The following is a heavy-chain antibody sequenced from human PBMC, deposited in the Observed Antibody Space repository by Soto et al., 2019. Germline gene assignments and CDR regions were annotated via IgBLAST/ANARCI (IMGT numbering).Heavy chain of an antibody. D-gene: IGHD3-10*01. CDR3: ARDRVTMVRGVTVYNWFDP. Sequence: QVQLVQSGAEVKKPGSSVKVSCKASGGTFSSYAISWVRQAPGQGLERMGGIIPIFGTANYAQKFQGRVTITADESTSTAYMELSSLRSEDTAVYYCARDRVTMVRGVTVYNWFDPWGQGTLVTVSS. V-gene: IGHV1-69*01. J-gene: IGHJ5*02. CDR2: IIPIFGTA. CDR1: GGTFSSYA.